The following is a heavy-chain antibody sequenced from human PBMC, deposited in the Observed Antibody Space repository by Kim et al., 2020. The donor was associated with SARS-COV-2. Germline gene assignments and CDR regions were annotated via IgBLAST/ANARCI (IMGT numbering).Heavy chain of an antibody. D-gene: IGHD1-26*01. CDR2: ISSSSSYI. CDR1: GFTFSSYS. CDR3: ARDSPREDPQQQWLALVGATTAYYFDY. J-gene: IGHJ4*02. V-gene: IGHV3-21*01. Sequence: GGSLRLSCAASGFTFSSYSMNWVRQAPGKGLEWVSSISSSSSYIYYADSVKGRFTISRDNAKNSLYLQMNSLRAEDTAVYYCARDSPREDPQQQWLALVGATTAYYFDYWGQGTLVTVSS.